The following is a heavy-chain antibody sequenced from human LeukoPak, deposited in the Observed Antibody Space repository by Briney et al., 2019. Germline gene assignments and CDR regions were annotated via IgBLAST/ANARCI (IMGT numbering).Heavy chain of an antibody. CDR3: VRASSGSGYYYGHYYYYGMDV. V-gene: IGHV3-48*03. CDR1: GFTFSSYE. Sequence: QPGGSLRLSCAASGFTFSSYEMNWVRQAPGKGLEWVSYISSSGETHYYANSVKGRITISRDHAKNSLYLQMNSLRAEDTAVYYCVRASSGSGYYYGHYYYYGMDVWGQGTTVTVSS. D-gene: IGHD3-22*01. J-gene: IGHJ6*02. CDR2: ISSSGETH.